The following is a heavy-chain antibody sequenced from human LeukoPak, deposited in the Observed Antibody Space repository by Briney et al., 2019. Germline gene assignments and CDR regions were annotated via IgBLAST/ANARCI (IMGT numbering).Heavy chain of an antibody. V-gene: IGHV3-74*01. Sequence: GGSLRLSCAASGFTFSSYWMHWVRQAPGKGLVWVSRINSDGSSTSYADSVKGRFTISRDNAKNTLYLQMNSLRAEDTAVYYCASIMDEYYYDSSGYYRTLDYWGQGTLVTVSS. D-gene: IGHD3-22*01. CDR3: ASIMDEYYYDSSGYYRTLDY. CDR2: INSDGSST. CDR1: GFTFSSYW. J-gene: IGHJ4*02.